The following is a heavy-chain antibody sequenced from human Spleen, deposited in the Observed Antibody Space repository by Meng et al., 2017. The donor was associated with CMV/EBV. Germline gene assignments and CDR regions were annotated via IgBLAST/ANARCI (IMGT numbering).Heavy chain of an antibody. CDR3: AREDIVVVPAAIYYYYYGMDV. CDR2: FDPEDGET. Sequence: ASVKVSCKVSGGHTLTDVSIHWLRQAPGKGLEWMGGFDPEDGETIYAQRFQGRLTMTEDTSTDTAYMELSSLRSEDTAVYYCAREDIVVVPAAIYYYYYGMDVWGQGTTVTVSS. D-gene: IGHD2-2*01. CDR1: GGHTLTDVS. V-gene: IGHV1-24*01. J-gene: IGHJ6*02.